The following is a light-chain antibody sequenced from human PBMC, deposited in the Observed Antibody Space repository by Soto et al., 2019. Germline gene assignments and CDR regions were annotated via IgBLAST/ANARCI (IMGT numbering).Light chain of an antibody. J-gene: IGLJ1*01. Sequence: QSVLTQPASVSGSPGQSITISCTGTSSDVGGYNYVSWYQQHPGKAPKLMIYEVCNRPSGVSNRFSGSKSGNTASLTISGLQAEDEADYYCNSFTSSSTFVFGTGTKVTVL. CDR3: NSFTSSSTFV. V-gene: IGLV2-14*01. CDR1: SSDVGGYNY. CDR2: EVC.